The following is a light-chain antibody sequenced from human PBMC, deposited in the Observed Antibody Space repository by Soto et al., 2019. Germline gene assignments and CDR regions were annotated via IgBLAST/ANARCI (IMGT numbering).Light chain of an antibody. V-gene: IGKV3-20*01. Sequence: EIVLTQSPGTLSLSPGERATLSCRASQSFSSGFLAWYQQKPGQAPRLLIYAASARATGIPDRFSGSGSGTDFTLTVSRLEPEDFAVYYCQQYHNSPRTFGQGTKV. CDR1: QSFSSGF. CDR2: AAS. CDR3: QQYHNSPRT. J-gene: IGKJ1*01.